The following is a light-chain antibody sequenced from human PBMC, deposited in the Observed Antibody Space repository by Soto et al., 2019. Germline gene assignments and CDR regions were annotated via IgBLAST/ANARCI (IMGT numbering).Light chain of an antibody. CDR3: CSYAGSPCV. V-gene: IGLV2-11*01. Sequence: QSALTQPRSVSGSPGQSVTISCTGTSSDVGGYNYVSWYQQHPGKAPKLMIYDVSKRPSGVPDRFSGSKSGNTASLTISRLQAEDEADYYCCSYAGSPCVFGGGPTLTVL. CDR2: DVS. J-gene: IGLJ3*02. CDR1: SSDVGGYNY.